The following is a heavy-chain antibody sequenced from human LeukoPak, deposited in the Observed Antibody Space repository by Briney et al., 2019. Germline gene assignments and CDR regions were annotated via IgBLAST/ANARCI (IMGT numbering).Heavy chain of an antibody. J-gene: IGHJ2*01. CDR1: GGCINNSSYY. Sequence: TEALSLTGTVSGGCINNSSYYWGWIRQPPGKGLEWIGSIYYSGSTYYNPSLKSRVTISVDTSKNQFSLKLSSVTAADTAVYYCARISLLWFGDSNGYFDLWGRGTLVTVSS. D-gene: IGHD3-10*01. V-gene: IGHV4-39*07. CDR3: ARISLLWFGDSNGYFDL. CDR2: IYYSGST.